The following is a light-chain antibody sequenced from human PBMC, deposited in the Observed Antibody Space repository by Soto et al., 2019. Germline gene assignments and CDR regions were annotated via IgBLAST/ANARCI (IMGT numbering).Light chain of an antibody. CDR2: GNN. CDR1: GSSIGTNT. CDR3: AAWDGRLNTVL. J-gene: IGLJ2*01. Sequence: QSVLTQPPSASGTPGQRVTISFSGSGSSIGTNTVNWYRQLPGTAPKLLIYGNNQRPSGVPDRFSGSKSGTSASLAISGLQSEDGADYYCAAWDGRLNTVLFVGGTKLTVL. V-gene: IGLV1-44*01.